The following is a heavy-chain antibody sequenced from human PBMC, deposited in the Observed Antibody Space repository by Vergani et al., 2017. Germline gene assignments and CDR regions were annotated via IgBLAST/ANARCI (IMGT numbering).Heavy chain of an antibody. CDR3: AKNSGSGAPEY. CDR1: GFTFSSYD. V-gene: IGHV3-30*02. D-gene: IGHD3-10*01. CDR2: IRYDGSNK. Sequence: QVQLVESGGGVVQPGGSLRLSCAASGFTFSSYDMHWVRQAPGKGLEWVAFIRYDGSNKYYGDSVKGRFTISRDNSKNTVYLQMNSLRTEDTALYYCAKNSGSGAPEYWGQGTLVTGSS. J-gene: IGHJ4*02.